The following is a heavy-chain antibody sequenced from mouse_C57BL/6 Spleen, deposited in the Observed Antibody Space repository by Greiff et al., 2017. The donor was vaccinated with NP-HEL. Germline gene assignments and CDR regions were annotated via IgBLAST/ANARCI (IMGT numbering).Heavy chain of an antibody. CDR3: ARGRWLLLAMDY. CDR2: INPGSGGT. Sequence: VQLQQSGAELVRPGTSVKVSCKASGYAFTNYLIEWVKQRPGQGLEWIGVINPGSGGTNYNEKFKGKATLTADKSSSTAYMQLSSLTSEDSAVYFCARGRWLLLAMDYWGQGTSVTVSS. J-gene: IGHJ4*01. CDR1: GYAFTNYL. V-gene: IGHV1-54*01. D-gene: IGHD2-3*01.